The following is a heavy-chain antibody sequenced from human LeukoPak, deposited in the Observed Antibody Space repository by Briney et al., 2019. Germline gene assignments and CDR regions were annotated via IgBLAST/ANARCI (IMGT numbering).Heavy chain of an antibody. Sequence: ASVKVSCKASGYTFTGYYMHWVRQAPGQGLEWTGWINPNSGGTNYAQKFQGRVTMTRDTSISTAYMELSRLRSDDTAVYYCARSAYCGGDCYSYYFDYWGQGTLVTVSS. D-gene: IGHD2-21*02. V-gene: IGHV1-2*02. CDR1: GYTFTGYY. J-gene: IGHJ4*02. CDR2: INPNSGGT. CDR3: ARSAYCGGDCYSYYFDY.